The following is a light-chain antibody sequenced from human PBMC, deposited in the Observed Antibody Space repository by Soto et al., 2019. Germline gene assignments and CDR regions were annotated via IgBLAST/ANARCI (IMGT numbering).Light chain of an antibody. J-gene: IGLJ2*01. CDR1: SSDVGYYNY. Sequence: QSALTQPASVSGSPGQSITISCTGTSSDVGYYNYVSWYQQHPGKAPKLMIYDVSNRPSGVSNRFSGSKSGSTASLTISRLQAEDEADYYCSSYTSSTSVVFGGGTKVTVL. CDR2: DVS. CDR3: SSYTSSTSVV. V-gene: IGLV2-14*01.